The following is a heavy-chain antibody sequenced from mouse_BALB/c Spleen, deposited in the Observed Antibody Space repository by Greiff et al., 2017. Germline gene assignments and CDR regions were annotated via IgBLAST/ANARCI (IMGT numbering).Heavy chain of an antibody. CDR1: GFNIKDTY. V-gene: IGHV14-3*02. D-gene: IGHD3-3*01. Sequence: VQLQQSGAELVKPGASVKLSCTASGFNIKDTYMHWVKQRPEQGLEWIGRIDPANGNTKYDPKFQGKATITADTSSNTAYLQLSSLTSEDTAVYYCARWVGQGAMDYWGQGTSVTVSS. J-gene: IGHJ4*01. CDR2: IDPANGNT. CDR3: ARWVGQGAMDY.